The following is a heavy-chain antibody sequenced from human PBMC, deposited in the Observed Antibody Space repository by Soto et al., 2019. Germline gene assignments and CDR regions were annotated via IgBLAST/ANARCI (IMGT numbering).Heavy chain of an antibody. CDR3: ARGGNRYSNVASGVGGFDY. CDR2: VYHTGAT. Sequence: SETLSLTCTVSGASITSSYWSWIRQSPGKGLEWIAYVYHTGATNYNPSLKSRVTISLDTSKSQFSLNLTSLSTADTAVYFCARGGNRYSNVASGVGGFDYWGQGSLVTVS. CDR1: GASITSSY. D-gene: IGHD5-12*01. V-gene: IGHV4-59*01. J-gene: IGHJ4*02.